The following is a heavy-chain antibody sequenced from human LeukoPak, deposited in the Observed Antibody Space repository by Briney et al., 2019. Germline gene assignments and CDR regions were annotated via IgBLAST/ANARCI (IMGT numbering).Heavy chain of an antibody. CDR2: ISSSSSYI. V-gene: IGHV3-21*01. D-gene: IGHD1-26*01. Sequence: WVSCISSSSSYIYYADSVKGRFTISRDNAKNSLYLQMNSLRAEDTAVYYCAREVGATSVDYWGQGTLVTVSS. CDR3: AREVGATSVDY. J-gene: IGHJ4*02.